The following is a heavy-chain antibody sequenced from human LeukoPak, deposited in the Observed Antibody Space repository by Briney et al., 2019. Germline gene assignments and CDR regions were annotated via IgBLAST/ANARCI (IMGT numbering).Heavy chain of an antibody. J-gene: IGHJ4*02. V-gene: IGHV3-23*01. CDR2: ISGSGEST. CDR1: GFIFSNYA. Sequence: GGSLRLSCAASGFIFSNYAITWIRQAQGKGLEWVSEISGSGESTYYGDSVKGRFTISRDNSKNTLYLQMNSLRAGDTAIYYCAREHWDFDYWGQGTLVTVSS. D-gene: IGHD7-27*01. CDR3: AREHWDFDY.